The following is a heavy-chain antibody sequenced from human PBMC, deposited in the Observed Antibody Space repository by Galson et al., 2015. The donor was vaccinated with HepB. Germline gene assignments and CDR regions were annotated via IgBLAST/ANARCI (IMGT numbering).Heavy chain of an antibody. Sequence: SLRLSCAASGFTFSSYGMHWVRQAPGKGLEWVAGIWKDGSNKYYADSVKGRFTISRDNTRNTLSIEMNLLRVEDTAVYYCAKGDVAYSSSSGGFHYWGQGTLVAVS. CDR1: GFTFSSYG. J-gene: IGHJ4*02. V-gene: IGHV3-33*06. CDR3: AKGDVAYSSSSGGFHY. D-gene: IGHD6-6*01. CDR2: IWKDGSNK.